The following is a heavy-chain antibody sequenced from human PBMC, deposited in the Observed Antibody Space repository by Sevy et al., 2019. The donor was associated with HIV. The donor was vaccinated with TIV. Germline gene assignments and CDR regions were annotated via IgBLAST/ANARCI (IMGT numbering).Heavy chain of an antibody. J-gene: IGHJ5*02. V-gene: IGHV4-59*01. CDR1: GGSISSYY. CDR3: ARVPYDFWSGYPNWFDP. CDR2: IYYSGST. D-gene: IGHD3-3*01. Sequence: SETQSLTCTVSGGSISSYYWSWIRQPPGKGLEWIGYIYYSGSTNYNPSLKSRVTISVDTSKNQFSLKLSSVTAADTAVYYCARVPYDFWSGYPNWFDPWGQGTLVTVSS.